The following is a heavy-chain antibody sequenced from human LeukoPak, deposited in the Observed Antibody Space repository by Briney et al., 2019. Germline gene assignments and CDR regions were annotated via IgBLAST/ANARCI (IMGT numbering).Heavy chain of an antibody. Sequence: ASVKVSCKASGYTFTSYDINWVRQATGQGLEWMGWMNPNSGNTGYAQKFQGRVTITRNTSISTAYMELSSLRSEDTAVYYCARWGVMEWLLYPEVYYYMDVWGKGTTVTVSS. CDR1: GYTFTSYD. CDR3: ARWGVMEWLLYPEVYYYMDV. D-gene: IGHD3-3*01. J-gene: IGHJ6*03. CDR2: MNPNSGNT. V-gene: IGHV1-8*03.